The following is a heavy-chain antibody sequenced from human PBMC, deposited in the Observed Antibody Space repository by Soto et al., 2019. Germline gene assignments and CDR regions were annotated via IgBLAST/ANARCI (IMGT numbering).Heavy chain of an antibody. V-gene: IGHV3-11*01. CDR3: ARGGFYSSSADAFDI. CDR2: ISSSGSTI. Sequence: GGSLRLSCAASGFTFSDYYMSWIRQAPGKGLEWVSYISSSGSTIYYADSVKGRFTISRDSAKNSLYLQMNSLRAEDTAVYYCARGGFYSSSADAFDIWGQGTMVTVSS. CDR1: GFTFSDYY. J-gene: IGHJ3*02. D-gene: IGHD6-6*01.